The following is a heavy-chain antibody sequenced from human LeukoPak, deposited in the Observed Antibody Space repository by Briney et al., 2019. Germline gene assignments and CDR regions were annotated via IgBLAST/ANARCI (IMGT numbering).Heavy chain of an antibody. D-gene: IGHD3-22*01. CDR3: AREAVDDSSGYYDY. V-gene: IGHV4-59*01. CDR2: IYYSGST. J-gene: IGHJ4*02. Sequence: SETLSLTCTVSGGSISSYYGSWIRQPPGKGLEWIGYIYYSGSTNYNPPLKSRVTISVDTSKNQFSLKLSSVTAADTAVYYCAREAVDDSSGYYDYWGQGTLVTVSS. CDR1: GGSISSYY.